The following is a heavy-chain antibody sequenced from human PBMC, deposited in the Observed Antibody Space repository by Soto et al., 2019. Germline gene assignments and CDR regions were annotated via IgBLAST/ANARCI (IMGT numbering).Heavy chain of an antibody. CDR2: IYYSGST. Sequence: QLQLQESGPGLVKPSETLSLTCTVSGGSISSSSYYWGWIRQPPGKGREGIGSIYYSGSTYYNPSLKRRVAIAVDTAQTQFSMKLSSVTAADTAVYYCAKPREKAGLSGRLGYWGQGDLVTVSS. J-gene: IGHJ4*02. V-gene: IGHV4-39*01. D-gene: IGHD6-13*01. CDR3: AKPREKAGLSGRLGY. CDR1: GGSISSSSYY.